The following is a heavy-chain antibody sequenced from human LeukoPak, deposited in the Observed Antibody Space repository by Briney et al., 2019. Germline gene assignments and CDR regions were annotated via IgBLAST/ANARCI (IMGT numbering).Heavy chain of an antibody. J-gene: IGHJ4*02. V-gene: IGHV3-23*01. CDR2: ISGSGGST. CDR3: AKDTIYYYDNSGYYFGYFDY. CDR1: GFTFSSYA. D-gene: IGHD3-22*01. Sequence: GGSLRLSCAASGFTFSSYAMSWVRQAPGKGLEWVSAISGSGGSTYYADSVKGRFTISRDNSKNTLYLQMNSLRAEDTAVYYCAKDTIYYYDNSGYYFGYFDYWGQGTLVTVSS.